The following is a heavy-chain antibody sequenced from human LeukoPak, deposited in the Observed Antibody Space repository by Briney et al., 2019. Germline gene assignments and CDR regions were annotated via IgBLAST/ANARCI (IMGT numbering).Heavy chain of an antibody. CDR3: ARKYCSTTSCLFDY. CDR2: ISSSGSSI. Sequence: GGSLRLSCAASGFTFSSYEMNWVRQVPGKGLEWVSYISSSGSSIYYADSVKGRFTISRDNAKNSLYLQMNSLRAEDTAVYYCARKYCSTTSCLFDYWGQGTLVTVSS. V-gene: IGHV3-48*03. CDR1: GFTFSSYE. D-gene: IGHD2-2*01. J-gene: IGHJ4*02.